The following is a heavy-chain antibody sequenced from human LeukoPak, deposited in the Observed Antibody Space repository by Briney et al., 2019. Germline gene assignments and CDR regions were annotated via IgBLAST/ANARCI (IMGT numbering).Heavy chain of an antibody. CDR2: INSDGSST. CDR3: ATDLGYSTSWYEDDFHH. V-gene: IGHV3-74*01. CDR1: GFTFSNYW. Sequence: GGSLRLSCAASGFTFSNYWMHWVRQAPGMELVGVSRINSDGSSTSYADSVKGRFIISRDNAKNTLYLQMNSLRGEDTAVYYCATDLGYSTSWYEDDFHHWGQGTQVTVSS. D-gene: IGHD6-13*01. J-gene: IGHJ1*01.